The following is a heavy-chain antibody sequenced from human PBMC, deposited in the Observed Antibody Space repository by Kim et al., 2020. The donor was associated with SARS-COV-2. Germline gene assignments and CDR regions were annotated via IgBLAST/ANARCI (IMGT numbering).Heavy chain of an antibody. V-gene: IGHV1-24*01. J-gene: IGHJ6*01. CDR1: GYTLTELS. Sequence: ASVKVSCKVSGYTLTELSMHWVRQAPGKGLEWMGGFDPEDGETIYAQKFQGRVTMTEDTSTDTAYMELSSLRSEDTAVYYCATGQHPGQDIVVVPAAMLHYYGMGVWVQGATVTVSS. CDR3: ATGQHPGQDIVVVPAAMLHYYGMGV. CDR2: FDPEDGET. D-gene: IGHD2-2*01.